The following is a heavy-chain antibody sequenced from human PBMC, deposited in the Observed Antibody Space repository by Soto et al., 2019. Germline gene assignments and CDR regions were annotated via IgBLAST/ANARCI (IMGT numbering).Heavy chain of an antibody. CDR3: ARGDYYDSSDVPFDY. CDR1: GGTFSSYA. D-gene: IGHD3-22*01. Sequence: RPSVKVSCKASGGTFSSYAISWVRQAPGQGLEWMGRIIPILGIANYAQKFQGRVTITADKSTSTAYMELSSLRSEDTAVYYCARGDYYDSSDVPFDYWGQGTLVTVSS. CDR2: IIPILGIA. J-gene: IGHJ4*02. V-gene: IGHV1-69*04.